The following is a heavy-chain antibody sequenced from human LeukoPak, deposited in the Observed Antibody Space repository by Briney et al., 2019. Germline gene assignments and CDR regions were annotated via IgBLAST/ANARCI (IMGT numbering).Heavy chain of an antibody. V-gene: IGHV7-4-1*02. CDR1: GYTFTSYA. Sequence: ASVKVSCKASGYTFTSYAMSWVRQAPGQGLEWMGWINTNTGNPTYAQGFTGRFVFSLDTSVSTAYLQISSLKAEDTAVYYCARAPYYDFWSGYYRDYYYYYMDVWGKGTTVTVSS. D-gene: IGHD3-3*01. CDR2: INTNTGNP. CDR3: ARAPYYDFWSGYYRDYYYYYMDV. J-gene: IGHJ6*03.